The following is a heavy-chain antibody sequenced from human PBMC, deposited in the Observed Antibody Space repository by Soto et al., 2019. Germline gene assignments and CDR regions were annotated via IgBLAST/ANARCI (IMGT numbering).Heavy chain of an antibody. CDR1: GGSVSSGSYY. D-gene: IGHD3-3*01. CDR3: ARESYDFWSGYYYYYGMDV. V-gene: IGHV4-61*01. Sequence: PSETLSLTCTVSGGSVSSGSYYWSWIRQPPGKGLEWIGYIYYSGSTNYNPSLKSRVTISVDTSKNQFSLKLSSVTAADTAVYYCARESYDFWSGYYYYYGMDVWGQGTTVTVSS. CDR2: IYYSGST. J-gene: IGHJ6*02.